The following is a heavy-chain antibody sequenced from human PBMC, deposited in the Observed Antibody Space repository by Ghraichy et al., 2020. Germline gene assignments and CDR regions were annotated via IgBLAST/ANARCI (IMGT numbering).Heavy chain of an antibody. CDR2: ISGGGDNT. V-gene: IGHV3-23*01. D-gene: IGHD2-15*01. CDR3: AKEDVVAATPDY. J-gene: IGHJ4*02. CDR1: GLIFSSYA. Sequence: GGSLRLSCSASGLIFSSYAMGWVRQAPGKGLEWVSGISGGGDNTYYADSLKGWFTISRDNSKNTLYLQMNSLRVEDTAIYYCAKEDVVAATPDYLGQGTLVTVSS.